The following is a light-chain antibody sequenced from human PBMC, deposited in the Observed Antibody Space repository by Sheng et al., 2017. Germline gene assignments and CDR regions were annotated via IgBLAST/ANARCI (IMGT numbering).Light chain of an antibody. V-gene: IGLV2-23*01. CDR2: EGS. Sequence: QSALTQPASVSGSPGQSITISCTGTTSDVGSYDLVSWYQQHPGKAPKVLIYEGSKRPSGVSDRFSGSKSGKTASLTISGLQAGDEADYYCCSFAGRSSWVFGGGTKVTVL. J-gene: IGLJ3*02. CDR3: CSFAGRSSWV. CDR1: TSDVGSYDL.